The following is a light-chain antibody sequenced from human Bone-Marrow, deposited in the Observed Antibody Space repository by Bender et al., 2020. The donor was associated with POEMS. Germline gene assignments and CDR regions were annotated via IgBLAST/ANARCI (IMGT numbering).Light chain of an antibody. CDR2: DGT. J-gene: IGLJ1*01. CDR3: SSYSNRDTLYV. Sequence: HSALTQPASVSGSPGQSITISCTGTNSDVGSYQLVSWYQHHPGKAPKLMVFDGTKRPLGISNRFSGSKSGNTASLTISGLQAEDEADYYCSSYSNRDTLYVFGTGTKVTVL. CDR1: NSDVGSYQL. V-gene: IGLV2-14*02.